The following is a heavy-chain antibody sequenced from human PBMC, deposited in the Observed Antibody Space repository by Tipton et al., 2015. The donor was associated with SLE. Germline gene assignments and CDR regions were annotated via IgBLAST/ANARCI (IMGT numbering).Heavy chain of an antibody. D-gene: IGHD6-19*01. Sequence: TLSLTCTVSGGSITNYYWGWVRQPAGKGLEWIGRIYTGGYTKYNPSLESRVSLSVDASKDQFSLRLSSVTAADTAVYYCARDRAGIPNWSFDLWGRGTLVAVSS. J-gene: IGHJ2*01. CDR2: IYTGGYT. V-gene: IGHV4-4*07. CDR3: ARDRAGIPNWSFDL. CDR1: GGSITNYY.